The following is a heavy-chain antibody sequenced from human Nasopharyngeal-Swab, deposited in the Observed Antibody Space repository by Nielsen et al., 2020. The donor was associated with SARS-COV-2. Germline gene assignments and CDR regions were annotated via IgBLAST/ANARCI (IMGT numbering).Heavy chain of an antibody. CDR3: AKGRYYYGSGSYYFDY. V-gene: IGHV3-23*01. Sequence: GESLKISCAASGFTFSSCAMSWVRQAPGKGLEWVSAISGSGGSTYYADSVKGRFTISRDNSKNTLYLQMNSLRAEDTAVYYCAKGRYYYGSGSYYFDYWGQGTLVTVSS. CDR2: ISGSGGST. CDR1: GFTFSSCA. J-gene: IGHJ4*02. D-gene: IGHD3-10*01.